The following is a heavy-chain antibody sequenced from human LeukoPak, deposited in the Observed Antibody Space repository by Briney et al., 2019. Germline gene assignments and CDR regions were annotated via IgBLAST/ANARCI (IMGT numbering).Heavy chain of an antibody. Sequence: GASVKVSCKASGYTFTTYGLSWVRQAPGQGLEWMGWISTYNGNTHYAQKLQGRVTMTTDTSTSTAYMELRSLRSDDTAVYYCAREGVRSGYAAAFDIWGQGTMVTVSS. CDR1: GYTFTTYG. V-gene: IGHV1-18*01. CDR2: ISTYNGNT. D-gene: IGHD5-12*01. CDR3: AREGVRSGYAAAFDI. J-gene: IGHJ3*02.